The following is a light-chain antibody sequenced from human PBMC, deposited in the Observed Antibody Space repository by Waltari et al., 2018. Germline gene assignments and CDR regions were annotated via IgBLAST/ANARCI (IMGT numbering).Light chain of an antibody. CDR1: QSVSRY. CDR2: DAS. Sequence: EIVLTQSPATLSLYPGERATLSCRASQSVSRYLSWEQQKPGQAARLRIYDASNRATCIPARFSGSGSGTDFTLTISSLEPEDFAVYYCKQRRNLPYTFGQGTKLEIK. V-gene: IGKV3-11*01. J-gene: IGKJ2*01. CDR3: KQRRNLPYT.